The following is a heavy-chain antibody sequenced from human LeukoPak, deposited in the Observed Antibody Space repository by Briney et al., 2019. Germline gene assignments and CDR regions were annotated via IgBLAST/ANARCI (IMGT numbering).Heavy chain of an antibody. CDR1: GFTVSGTY. D-gene: IGHD2-2*01. CDR2: IYSSGTT. J-gene: IGHJ6*02. Sequence: AGGSLRLSCAASGFTVSGTYMSWVRQAPGKGLEWVSVIYSSGTTYYADSVKGRFTISRDTSKNTLYLQMNSLRAEDTAVYYCARERGGDCTTTTCRYGMDVWGQGTTVTVSS. V-gene: IGHV3-53*01. CDR3: ARERGGDCTTTTCRYGMDV.